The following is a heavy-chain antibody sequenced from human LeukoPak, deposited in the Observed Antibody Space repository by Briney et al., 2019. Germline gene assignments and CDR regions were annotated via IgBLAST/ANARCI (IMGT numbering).Heavy chain of an antibody. CDR2: INPSGGST. D-gene: IGHD3-3*01. V-gene: IGHV1-46*01. Sequence: ASVKVSCKASGYTFTSYYMHWVRQAPGQGLEWMGIINPSGGSTNYAQKFQGRVTMTWDTSTSTVYMELSSLRSDDTAVYYCARDRPTIFGVVITSYYDYWGQGTLVTVSS. CDR3: ARDRPTIFGVVITSYYDY. J-gene: IGHJ4*02. CDR1: GYTFTSYY.